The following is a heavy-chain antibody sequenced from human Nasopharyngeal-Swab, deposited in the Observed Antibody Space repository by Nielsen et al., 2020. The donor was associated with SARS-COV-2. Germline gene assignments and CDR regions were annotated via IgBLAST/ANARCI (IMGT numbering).Heavy chain of an antibody. D-gene: IGHD2-15*01. V-gene: IGHV3-23*01. CDR2: ISGSGGST. J-gene: IGHJ5*02. Sequence: WIRQPPGKGLEWVSSISGSGGSTYYADSVKGRFTISRDNSKNTLYLQMSSLRAEDTAVYYCAKNCSGGSCLTPWGQGTLVTVSS. CDR3: AKNCSGGSCLTP.